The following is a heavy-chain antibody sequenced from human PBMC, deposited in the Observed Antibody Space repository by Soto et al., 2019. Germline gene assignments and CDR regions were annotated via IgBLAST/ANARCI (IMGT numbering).Heavy chain of an antibody. V-gene: IGHV3-9*01. Sequence: EVQLVESGGGLVQPGRSLRLSCAASGFTFDDYAMHWVRPAPGKGLEWVSGISWNSGSIGYADSVKGRFTISRDNAKNSLYLQMNSLRAEDTALYYCAKASATATFDYWGQGTLVTVSS. CDR2: ISWNSGSI. D-gene: IGHD6-25*01. J-gene: IGHJ4*02. CDR3: AKASATATFDY. CDR1: GFTFDDYA.